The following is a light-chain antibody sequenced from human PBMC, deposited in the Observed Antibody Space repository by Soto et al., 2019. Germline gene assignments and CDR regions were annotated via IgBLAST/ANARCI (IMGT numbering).Light chain of an antibody. CDR2: DAS. J-gene: IGKJ1*01. Sequence: DIQMTQSPSSLCASVGDRVTITCRASQSIRSYLNWYQQKPGKAPKLLIDDASSLHRGVPSRFTGSGFGTEFTLTSSSLQPEDFATYSCQQYHRYSLTFGQGTKVDI. CDR3: QQYHRYSLT. CDR1: QSIRSY. V-gene: IGKV1-39*01.